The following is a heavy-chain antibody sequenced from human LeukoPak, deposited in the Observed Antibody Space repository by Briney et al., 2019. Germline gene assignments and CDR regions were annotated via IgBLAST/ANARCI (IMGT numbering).Heavy chain of an antibody. Sequence: SETLSLTCTVSGGSVSSGSYYWSWIRQPPGKGLEWIGYIYYSGSTYYNPSLKSRVTISVDTSKNQFSLKLSSVTAADTAVYYCASHSAPGEYFDYWGQGTLVTVSS. CDR3: ASHSAPGEYFDY. V-gene: IGHV4-30-4*01. J-gene: IGHJ4*02. D-gene: IGHD3-16*01. CDR2: IYYSGST. CDR1: GGSVSSGSYY.